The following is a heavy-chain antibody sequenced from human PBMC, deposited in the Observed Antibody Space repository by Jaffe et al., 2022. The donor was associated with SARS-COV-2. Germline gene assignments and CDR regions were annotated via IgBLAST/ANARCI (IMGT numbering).Heavy chain of an antibody. J-gene: IGHJ6*02. CDR2: ISGSGGST. CDR3: AKDTSPLYYYYGMDV. Sequence: EVQLLESGGGLVQPGGSLRLSCAASGFTFSNYAMSWVRQAPGKGLEWVSTISGSGGSTYYADSVKGRSTISRDNSKNTLYLEMNSLRVEDTAIYYCAKDTSPLYYYYGMDVWGQGTTVTVSS. V-gene: IGHV3-23*01. CDR1: GFTFSNYA.